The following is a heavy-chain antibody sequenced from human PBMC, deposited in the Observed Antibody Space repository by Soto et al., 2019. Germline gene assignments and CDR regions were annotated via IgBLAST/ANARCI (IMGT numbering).Heavy chain of an antibody. CDR3: VHSRCGGDCLQSFTSDFYYGLDV. Sequence: QITLKESGPTLVKPTQTLTLTCTFSGFSLNTGGLGVGWIRQPPGKALECLALIYWGYDNRYNPALESKLTITRDTSKNLVLLTMTNMVPVDAGTYSCVHSRCGGDCLQSFTSDFYYGLDVWRPGTPGSFS. D-gene: IGHD2-21*02. CDR1: GFSLNTGGLG. CDR2: IYWGYDN. J-gene: IGHJ6*01. V-gene: IGHV2-5*02.